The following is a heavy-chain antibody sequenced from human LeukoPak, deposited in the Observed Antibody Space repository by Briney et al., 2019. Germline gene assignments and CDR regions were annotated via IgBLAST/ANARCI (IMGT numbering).Heavy chain of an antibody. V-gene: IGHV3-30*02. Sequence: PGGSLRLSCAASGFTFSSYGMHWVRQAPGKGLEWVAFIRYDGSNKYYADSVKGRFTISRDNSKNTLYLQINSLRAEDTAVYFCASGELDSLYYFDYWGQGTLVTVSS. CDR1: GFTFSSYG. J-gene: IGHJ4*02. D-gene: IGHD1-1*01. CDR2: IRYDGSNK. CDR3: ASGELDSLYYFDY.